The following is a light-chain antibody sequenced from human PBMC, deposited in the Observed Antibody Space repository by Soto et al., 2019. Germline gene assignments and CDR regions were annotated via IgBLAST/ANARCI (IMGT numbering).Light chain of an antibody. J-gene: IGLJ1*01. CDR3: SSYTSSSTLGV. CDR2: DVS. Sequence: QSALTQPASVSGSPGQSITISCTGTSSDIGGYNFVSWYQQHPGKAPKLMIYDVSNRPSGVSNRFSGSKSGNTASLTISGLQAEAEADYYCSSYTSSSTLGVFGTGTKLTVL. CDR1: SSDIGGYNF. V-gene: IGLV2-14*01.